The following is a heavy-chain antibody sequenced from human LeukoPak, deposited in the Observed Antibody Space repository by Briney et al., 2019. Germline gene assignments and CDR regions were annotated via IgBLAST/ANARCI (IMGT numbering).Heavy chain of an antibody. CDR1: GFTFSDYY. CDR2: ISSSGSTI. J-gene: IGHJ4*02. D-gene: IGHD3-9*01. V-gene: IGHV3-11*01. Sequence: TGGSLRLSCAASGFTFSDYYMSWIRQAPGKGLEWVSYISSSGSTIYYADSVKGRFTISRDNSKNTLYLQMNSLRAEDTAVYYCAKAPLRYFDWLLYLDYWGQGTLVTVSS. CDR3: AKAPLRYFDWLLYLDY.